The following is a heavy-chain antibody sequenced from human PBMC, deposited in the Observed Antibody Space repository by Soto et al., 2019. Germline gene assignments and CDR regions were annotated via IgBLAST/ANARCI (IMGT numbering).Heavy chain of an antibody. CDR1: GYTFTSYG. V-gene: IGHV1-18*04. J-gene: IGHJ4*02. Sequence: QVQLVQSGAEVKKPGASVKVSCKASGYTFTSYGISWVRQAPGQGLEWMGWISAYNGNTNYAQKLQGRVTMTTDTSTSKAYMELRSLRSDETAVYYCAREKSANYYDSSGQEYYWGQGTLVTVSS. CDR3: AREKSANYYDSSGQEYY. CDR2: ISAYNGNT. D-gene: IGHD3-22*01.